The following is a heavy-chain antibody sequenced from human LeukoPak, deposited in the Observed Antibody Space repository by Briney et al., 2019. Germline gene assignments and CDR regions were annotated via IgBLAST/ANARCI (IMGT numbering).Heavy chain of an antibody. D-gene: IGHD6-6*01. J-gene: IGHJ6*02. CDR3: ARVAARYVGMDV. CDR2: IYYSGST. CDR1: AGSINNYY. V-gene: IGHV4-59*01. Sequence: SETLSLTCTVSAGSINNYYWSWIRQSPGKGLEWIGYIYYSGSTNYNPSLKSRVTISVDTSKKQVSLNLSSVTAADTAVYYCARVAARYVGMDVWGQGTTVTVSS.